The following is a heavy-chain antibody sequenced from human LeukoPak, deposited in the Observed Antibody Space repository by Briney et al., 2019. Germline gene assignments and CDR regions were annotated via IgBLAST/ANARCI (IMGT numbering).Heavy chain of an antibody. D-gene: IGHD3-10*01. CDR2: ISAYNGNT. V-gene: IGHV1-18*04. J-gene: IGHJ6*03. CDR1: GYTFTGYY. CDR3: AREGRYGSGSYRYYYYCMDV. Sequence: ASVKVSCKASGYTFTGYYMHWVRQAPGQGLEWMGWISAYNGNTNYAQKLQGRVTMTTDTSTSTAYMELRSLRSDDTAVYYCAREGRYGSGSYRYYYYCMDVWGKGTTVTVSS.